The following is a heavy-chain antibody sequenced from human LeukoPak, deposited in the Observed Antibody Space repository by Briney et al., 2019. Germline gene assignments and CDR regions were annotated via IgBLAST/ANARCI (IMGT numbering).Heavy chain of an antibody. Sequence: SETLSLTCTVSGGSISSHYWSWIRQPPGKGLEWIGYIYYSGSTNYNPSLESRVTISVDTSKNQFSLKLSSVTAADTAVYYCASSVAARPGVSFHYWGQGTLVTVSS. D-gene: IGHD6-6*01. CDR1: GGSISSHY. CDR2: IYYSGST. CDR3: ASSVAARPGVSFHY. V-gene: IGHV4-59*11. J-gene: IGHJ4*02.